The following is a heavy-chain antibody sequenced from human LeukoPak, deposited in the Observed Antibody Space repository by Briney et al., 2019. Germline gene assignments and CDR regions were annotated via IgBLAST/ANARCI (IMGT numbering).Heavy chain of an antibody. D-gene: IGHD5-24*01. CDR3: ARSRRDNYYYYYGMDV. V-gene: IGHV3-48*03. CDR1: GFTFSSYE. J-gene: IGHJ6*02. CDR2: ISSSDTTI. Sequence: AGGSLRLSCAASGFTFSSYEMTWVRQAPGKGLEWVSNISSSDTTIHYADSVKGRFTISRDNARNSLYLQMNSLRAADTAVYYCARSRRDNYYYYYGMDVWGQGTTVTVSS.